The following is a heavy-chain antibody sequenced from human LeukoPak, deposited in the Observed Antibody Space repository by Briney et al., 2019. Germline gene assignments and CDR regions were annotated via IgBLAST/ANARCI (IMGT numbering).Heavy chain of an antibody. CDR3: AKEDSSGSLR. Sequence: SETLSLTCTVSGGSISTYYWSWIRQPPGRGLEWIGYIYYSGSTYYNPSLKSRVTISVDTSKNQFSLKLSSVTAADTAVYYCAKEDSSGSLRWGQGTLVTVSS. D-gene: IGHD3-22*01. J-gene: IGHJ4*02. V-gene: IGHV4-59*08. CDR1: GGSISTYY. CDR2: IYYSGST.